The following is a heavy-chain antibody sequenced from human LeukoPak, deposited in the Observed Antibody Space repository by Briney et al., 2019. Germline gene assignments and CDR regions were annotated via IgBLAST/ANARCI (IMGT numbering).Heavy chain of an antibody. J-gene: IGHJ4*02. CDR1: GFTFSSHD. D-gene: IGHD2-2*01. V-gene: IGHV3-23*01. CDR2: IGGRDTRI. Sequence: PGGSLRLSCVGSGFTFSSHDMIWVRQAPGKGLEWVSDIGGRDTRINYADSVKGRFTISRDNPKNTVYLQMSSLRVEDTAIYYCAREGQYCSSSACQFDYWGQGTLVTVSS. CDR3: AREGQYCSSSACQFDY.